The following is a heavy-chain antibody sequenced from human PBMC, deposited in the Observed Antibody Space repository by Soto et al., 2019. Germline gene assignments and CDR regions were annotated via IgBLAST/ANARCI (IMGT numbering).Heavy chain of an antibody. Sequence: EVQLLESGGDLVQPGGSLRLSCVGSGVTFRDHPMNWVRQAPGKGLEWVSAISEGGDRTYYADSVLGRLSSSRDNSKNPMYLQLSSLRAEDTAMYYWAKYSWGETTVMSIKWGQGTLVSVSS. V-gene: IGHV3-23*01. CDR2: ISEGGDRT. CDR3: AKYSWGETTVMSIK. D-gene: IGHD4-4*01. CDR1: GVTFRDHP. J-gene: IGHJ4*02.